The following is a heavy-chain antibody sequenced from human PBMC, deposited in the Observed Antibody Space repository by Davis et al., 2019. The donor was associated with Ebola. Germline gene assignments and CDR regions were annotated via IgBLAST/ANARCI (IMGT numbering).Heavy chain of an antibody. CDR2: IFHSGIT. CDR1: GDSIASYY. Sequence: PSETLSLTCTVSGDSIASYYWTWIRQSPGKGLEWIGYIFHSGITSQNPSLKGRVTFSVDTSKMQFSLRLNSVTAADTAVYYCARSYGGNSRYFDLWGRGTLVTVSS. J-gene: IGHJ2*01. D-gene: IGHD4-23*01. CDR3: ARSYGGNSRYFDL. V-gene: IGHV4-59*01.